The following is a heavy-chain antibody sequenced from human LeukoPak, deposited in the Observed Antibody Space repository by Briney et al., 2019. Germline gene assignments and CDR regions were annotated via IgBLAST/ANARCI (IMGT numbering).Heavy chain of an antibody. V-gene: IGHV4-59*01. CDR2: IHYSGST. Sequence: SGTLSLTCTVSGGSISSYYWSWIRQPAGKGLEWIGYIHYSGSTNYNPSLKSRGTISVDTSKNQFSLKLSSMPAADKALYYWARDRGVRVATTYWFDPWGQGTLVTVSS. CDR3: ARDRGVRVATTYWFDP. CDR1: GGSISSYY. J-gene: IGHJ5*02. D-gene: IGHD5-12*01.